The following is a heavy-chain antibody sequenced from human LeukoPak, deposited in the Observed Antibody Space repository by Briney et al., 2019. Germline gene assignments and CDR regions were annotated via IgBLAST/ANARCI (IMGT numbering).Heavy chain of an antibody. D-gene: IGHD3-10*01. V-gene: IGHV3-74*01. Sequence: GGSLRLSCAASGLTFSRSWMHWVRQAPGKGLVWVSRINSDGSSTNYADSVKGRFTISRDNAKNTLYLQMNSLRAEDTAVYYCARAEIYYYSSGSPDYWGQGTLVTVSS. CDR3: ARAEIYYYSSGSPDY. J-gene: IGHJ4*02. CDR2: INSDGSST. CDR1: GLTFSRSW.